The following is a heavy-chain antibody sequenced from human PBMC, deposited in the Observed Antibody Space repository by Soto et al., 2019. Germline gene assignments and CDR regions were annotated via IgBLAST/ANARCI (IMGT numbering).Heavy chain of an antibody. J-gene: IGHJ4*02. CDR2: ISYDGSNK. CDR3: AKDHVRVVVAAAFDY. D-gene: IGHD2-15*01. V-gene: IGHV3-30*18. CDR1: GFTFSSYG. Sequence: QVQLVESGGGVVQPGRSLRLSCAASGFTFSSYGMHWVRQAPGKGLEWVAVISYDGSNKYYADSVKGRLTNSRDKSKNAPYPQMHSLRAEDTAVYYCAKDHVRVVVAAAFDYWGQGTLVTVSS.